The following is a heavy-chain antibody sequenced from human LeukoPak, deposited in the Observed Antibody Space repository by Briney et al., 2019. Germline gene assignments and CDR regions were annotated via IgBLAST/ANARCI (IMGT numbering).Heavy chain of an antibody. V-gene: IGHV3-48*01. CDR2: ISDSSAM. CDR3: ARDGGYSGYDADC. Sequence: PGGSLRLSCAAPGFTFSTYSMKWVRQAPGKGLEWVSYISDSSAMYYADSVRGRFTTSRENDKNSLFLQMNSLRAEDTAVYYCARDGGYSGYDADCWGQGTLVTVSS. CDR1: GFTFSTYS. J-gene: IGHJ4*02. D-gene: IGHD5-12*01.